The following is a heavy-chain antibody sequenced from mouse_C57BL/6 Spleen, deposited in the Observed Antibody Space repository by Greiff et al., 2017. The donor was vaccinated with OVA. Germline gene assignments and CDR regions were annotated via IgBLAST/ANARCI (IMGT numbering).Heavy chain of an antibody. V-gene: IGHV1-15*01. CDR2: IDPETGGT. J-gene: IGHJ2*01. CDR3: TRWDGKGGY. CDR1: GYTFTDYE. D-gene: IGHD2-1*01. Sequence: VQLQQSGAELVRPGASVTLSCKASGYTFTDYEMHWVKQTPVHGLEWIGAIDPETGGTAYNQKFKGKAILTADKSSSTAYMELRSLTSEDSAVYYCTRWDGKGGYWGQGTTLTVSS.